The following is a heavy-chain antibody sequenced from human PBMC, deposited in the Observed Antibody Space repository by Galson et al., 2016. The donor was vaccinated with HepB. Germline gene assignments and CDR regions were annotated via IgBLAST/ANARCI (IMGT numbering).Heavy chain of an antibody. CDR2: INPGDSDT. CDR1: GYSFTRYW. CDR3: ARQGLQLGETWFAFDM. V-gene: IGHV5-51*01. J-gene: IGHJ3*02. D-gene: IGHD3-16*01. Sequence: QSGAEVKEAGESLKISCKGSGYSFTRYWIGWVRQMPGKGLEWMGIINPGDSDTRYGPSFRGQVTISFDRSVKTAYLQWRSLKASDSAMYFCARQGLQLGETWFAFDMWAQGTLVSVSS.